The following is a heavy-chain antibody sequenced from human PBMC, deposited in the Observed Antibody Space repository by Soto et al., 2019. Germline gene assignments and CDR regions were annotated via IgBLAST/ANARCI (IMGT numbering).Heavy chain of an antibody. Sequence: PGGSLRLSCAASGFTFSNAWMSWVRQAPGKGLEWVGRIKSKTDGGTTDYAAPVKGRFTISRDDSKNTLYLQMNSMKTEDTAVYYCTTDYGSDQAFDIWGQGTMVTVSS. V-gene: IGHV3-15*01. J-gene: IGHJ3*02. D-gene: IGHD3-16*01. CDR3: TTDYGSDQAFDI. CDR2: IKSKTDGGTT. CDR1: GFTFSNAW.